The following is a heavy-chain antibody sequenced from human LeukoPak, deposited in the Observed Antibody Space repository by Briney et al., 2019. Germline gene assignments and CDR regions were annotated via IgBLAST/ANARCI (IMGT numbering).Heavy chain of an antibody. CDR3: ARQRRGYSSSWYPYWFDP. V-gene: IGHV4-34*01. D-gene: IGHD6-13*01. Sequence: SETLSLTCAVYGGSFSGYYWSWIRQPPGKGLEWIGEINHSGSTNYNPSLKSRVTISVDTSKNQFSLKLSSVSAADTAVHYCARQRRGYSSSWYPYWFDPWGQGTLVTVSS. J-gene: IGHJ5*02. CDR2: INHSGST. CDR1: GGSFSGYY.